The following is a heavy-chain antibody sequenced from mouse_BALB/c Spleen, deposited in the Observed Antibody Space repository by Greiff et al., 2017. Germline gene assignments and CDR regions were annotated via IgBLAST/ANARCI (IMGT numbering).Heavy chain of an antibody. CDR1: GYSITSDYA. CDR3: ARSSRALYYYAMDY. V-gene: IGHV3-2*02. Sequence: EVQLQESGPGLVKPSQSLSLTCTVTGYSITSDYAWNWIRQFPGNKLEWMGYISYSGSTSYNPSLKSRISITRDTSKNQFFLQLNSVTTEDTATYYCARSSRALYYYAMDYWGQGTSVTVSS. D-gene: IGHD3-1*01. J-gene: IGHJ4*01. CDR2: ISYSGST.